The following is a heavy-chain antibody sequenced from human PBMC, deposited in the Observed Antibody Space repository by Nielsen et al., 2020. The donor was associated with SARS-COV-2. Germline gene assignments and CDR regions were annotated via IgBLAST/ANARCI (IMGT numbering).Heavy chain of an antibody. CDR3: ARAVAGTGEGYYYGMDV. CDR2: INPSGGST. Sequence: GESLKISCKGSGYTFTSYYMHWVRQAPGQGLEWMGIINPSGGSTSYAQKFQGRVTMTRDTSTSTVYMGLSSLRSEDTAVYYCARAVAGTGEGYYYGMDVWGQGTTVTVSS. J-gene: IGHJ6*02. CDR1: GYTFTSYY. D-gene: IGHD6-19*01. V-gene: IGHV1-46*01.